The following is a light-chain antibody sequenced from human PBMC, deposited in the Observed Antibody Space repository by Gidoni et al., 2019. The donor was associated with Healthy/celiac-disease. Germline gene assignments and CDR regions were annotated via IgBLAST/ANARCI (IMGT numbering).Light chain of an antibody. CDR2: GAS. Sequence: EFVLTQSPGPLSLSPGERATLSCSASQSVSSSYLAWYQQKPGQAPRLLIYGASSRATGIPDRFSGSGSGTDFTLTISRLEPEDFAVYYCQQYGSSPPRYTFGQGTKLEIK. CDR1: QSVSSSY. V-gene: IGKV3-20*01. CDR3: QQYGSSPPRYT. J-gene: IGKJ2*01.